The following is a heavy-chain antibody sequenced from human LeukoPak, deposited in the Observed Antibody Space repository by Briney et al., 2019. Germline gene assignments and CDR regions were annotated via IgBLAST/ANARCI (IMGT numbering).Heavy chain of an antibody. J-gene: IGHJ4*02. Sequence: GGSLRLSCAASGFTFSSYAMSWVRQAPGKGLEWVSAISGSGGSTYYADSVKGRFTISRDNSKNTLYLQMNSLRAEDTAVYYCAKTYGVAGTAGLFDYWGQGTLVTVSS. CDR3: AKTYGVAGTAGLFDY. V-gene: IGHV3-23*01. CDR1: GFTFSSYA. CDR2: ISGSGGST. D-gene: IGHD6-19*01.